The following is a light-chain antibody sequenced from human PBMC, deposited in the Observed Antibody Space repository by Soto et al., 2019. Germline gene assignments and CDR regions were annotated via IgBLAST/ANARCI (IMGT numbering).Light chain of an antibody. CDR1: QSITNN. J-gene: IGKJ2*01. CDR2: AAS. Sequence: DIQMTQSPSSLSASVGDRVTITCRASQSITNNLNWYQQKPGKAPKLLIYAASSLENGVPSSFSGSGSRTDFTLTISSLQPEDFATYYCQQTYRAPYSFGQGTKLEIK. CDR3: QQTYRAPYS. V-gene: IGKV1-39*01.